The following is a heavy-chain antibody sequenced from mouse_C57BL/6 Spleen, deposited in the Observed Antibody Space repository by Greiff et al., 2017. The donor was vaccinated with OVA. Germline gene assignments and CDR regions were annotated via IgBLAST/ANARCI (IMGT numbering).Heavy chain of an antibody. D-gene: IGHD1-1*01. Sequence: VKLQQPGAELVMPGASVKLSCKASGYTFTSYWMHWVKQRPGQGLEWIGEIDPSDSTTNYNQKFKGKSTLTVDKASSTAYMQLSSLTSEDSAVYYCARKDGSSYAMDYWGQGTSVTVSS. V-gene: IGHV1-69*01. CDR3: ARKDGSSYAMDY. J-gene: IGHJ4*01. CDR1: GYTFTSYW. CDR2: IDPSDSTT.